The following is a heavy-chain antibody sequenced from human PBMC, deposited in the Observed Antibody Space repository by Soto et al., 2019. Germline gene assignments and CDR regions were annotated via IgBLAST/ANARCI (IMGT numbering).Heavy chain of an antibody. D-gene: IGHD2-8*01. CDR3: ARRYCTNTTNCPVGYGLDV. CDR2: IFPGTSNT. V-gene: IGHV5-51*01. J-gene: IGHJ6*02. CDR1: GYSFMNYW. Sequence: EVQLVQSGAEVKEPGQSLQISCQASGYSFMNYWIGWVRQVRGKGLEWMGLIFPGTSNTRYSPSFQGQVTISVDKSISTVYLQWNSLKASDTAIYYCARRYCTNTTNCPVGYGLDVWGLGTTVTVSS.